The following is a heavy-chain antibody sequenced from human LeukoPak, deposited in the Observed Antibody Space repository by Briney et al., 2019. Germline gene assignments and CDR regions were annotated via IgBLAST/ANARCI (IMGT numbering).Heavy chain of an antibody. CDR3: ARRKPLADFDY. Sequence: SETLSLTCTVSGGSISSSSYYWGWIRQPPGKGLEWIGSIYYSGSTYYNPSLKSRVTISVDTSKNQFSLKLSSVTAADTAVYYCARRKPLADFDYWGQGTLVTVSS. J-gene: IGHJ4*02. CDR1: GGSISSSSYY. V-gene: IGHV4-39*07. CDR2: IYYSGST.